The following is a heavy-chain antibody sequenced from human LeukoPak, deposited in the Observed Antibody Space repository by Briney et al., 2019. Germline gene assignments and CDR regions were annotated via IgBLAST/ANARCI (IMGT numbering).Heavy chain of an antibody. J-gene: IGHJ6*03. CDR2: MNPNSGNT. Sequence: ASVKVSCKASGYTFTSYDSNWVRQATGQGLEWMGWMNPNSGNTGYAQKFQGRVTMPRHKDRSTAYMELSSLRSEDTAVYYCARAFRYCSSTSCYRPLRDYYYYMDVWGKGTTVTVSS. D-gene: IGHD2-2*01. CDR1: GYTFTSYD. V-gene: IGHV1-8*01. CDR3: ARAFRYCSSTSCYRPLRDYYYYMDV.